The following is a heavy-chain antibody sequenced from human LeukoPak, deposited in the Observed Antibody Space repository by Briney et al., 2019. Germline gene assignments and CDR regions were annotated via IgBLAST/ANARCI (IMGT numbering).Heavy chain of an antibody. V-gene: IGHV4-39*01. Sequence: PSETLSLTCTVSGGSISSSSYYWGWIRQPPGTGLEWIGSIYYSGSTYYNPSLKSRVTISVDTSKNQFSLKLSSVTAADTAVYYCARHTRPGYDYVWGSYQWYFDYWGQGTLVTVSS. J-gene: IGHJ4*02. CDR1: GGSISSSSYY. CDR3: ARHTRPGYDYVWGSYQWYFDY. CDR2: IYYSGST. D-gene: IGHD3-16*02.